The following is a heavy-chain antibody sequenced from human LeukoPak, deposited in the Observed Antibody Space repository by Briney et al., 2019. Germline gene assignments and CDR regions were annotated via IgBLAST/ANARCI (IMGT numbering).Heavy chain of an antibody. J-gene: IGHJ1*01. D-gene: IGHD2-8*01. CDR2: IGPYTGKT. V-gene: IGHV1-18*01. CDR1: GYTFTNFG. CDR3: ASCHCTNGVCYGECEYFQE. Sequence: GASVKVSCKASGYTFTNFGISWVRQAPGQGLEWMGWIGPYTGKTNYAQKFQGRVTVTTDTSTTTAYMELRGLRSDDTAVYYCASCHCTNGVCYGECEYFQEWGQGTLVTVSS.